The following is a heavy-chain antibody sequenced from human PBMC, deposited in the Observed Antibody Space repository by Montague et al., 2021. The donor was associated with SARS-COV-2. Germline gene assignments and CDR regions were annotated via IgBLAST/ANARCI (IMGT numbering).Heavy chain of an antibody. CDR1: GGSLSNYY. CDR2: VFYSGDT. Sequence: SETLSLTCSISGGSLSNYYWTCIRQSPGASLELIGYVFYSGDTSYNSSLRSRVAIALDTSNNHFSLKLTSVTVADTATSFCARGDYCVGNKCSSGVWRAWGRGIRVAVSS. CDR3: ARGDYCVGNKCSSGVWRA. D-gene: IGHD2/OR15-2a*01. V-gene: IGHV4-59*12. J-gene: IGHJ5*02.